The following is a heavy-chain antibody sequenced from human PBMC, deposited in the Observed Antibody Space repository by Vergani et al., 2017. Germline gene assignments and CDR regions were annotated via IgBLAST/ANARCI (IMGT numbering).Heavy chain of an antibody. J-gene: IGHJ6*02. CDR1: GDSISSGSYY. V-gene: IGHV4-61*02. CDR3: ARDSPHYCSGGSCYSGGMDV. Sequence: QVQLEESGPGLVKPSQTLSLTCTVSGDSISSGSYYWSWIRQPAGKGLEWIGRIYTSGSTNYNPSLKSRVTISVDTSKNQFSLKLSSVTAADTAVYYCARDSPHYCSGGSCYSGGMDVWGQXP. D-gene: IGHD2-15*01. CDR2: IYTSGST.